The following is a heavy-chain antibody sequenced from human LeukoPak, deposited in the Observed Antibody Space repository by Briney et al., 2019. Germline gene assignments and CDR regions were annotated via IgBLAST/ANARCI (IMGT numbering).Heavy chain of an antibody. V-gene: IGHV4-61*02. CDR3: ARGPTRAIGFDI. CDR1: GDSISSGTYY. J-gene: IGHJ3*02. Sequence: SQTLSLTCSVSGDSISSGTYYWSWVRQPAGKGLEWIGRIYSSGSTNYNPSLKSRVALSVDTSKNQFSLKLSSVTAADTAVYYCARGPTRAIGFDIWGQGTTATVS. CDR2: IYSSGST.